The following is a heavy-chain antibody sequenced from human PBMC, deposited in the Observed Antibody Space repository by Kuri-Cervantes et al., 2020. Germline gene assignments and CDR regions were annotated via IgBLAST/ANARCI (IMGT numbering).Heavy chain of an antibody. CDR1: GYSISSGYY. CDR2: IYHSGST. V-gene: IGHV4-38-2*01. Sequence: SQTLSLTCAVSGYSISSGYYWGWIRQPPGKGLEWIGSIYHSGSTYYNPSLKSRITMSVDTSKNQFYLKLSSVTAADTAVYYCARGPYYDILTGYYWYYYYYGMGVWGQGTTVTVSS. D-gene: IGHD3-9*01. J-gene: IGHJ6*02. CDR3: ARGPYYDILTGYYWYYYYYGMGV.